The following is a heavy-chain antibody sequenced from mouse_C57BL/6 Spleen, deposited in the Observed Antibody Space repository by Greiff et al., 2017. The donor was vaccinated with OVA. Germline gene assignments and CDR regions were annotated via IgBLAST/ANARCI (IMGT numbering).Heavy chain of an antibody. CDR2: IWRGGST. V-gene: IGHV2-5*01. CDR1: GFSLTSYG. CDR3: AKKGGYYGNYDAMDY. D-gene: IGHD2-1*01. J-gene: IGHJ4*01. Sequence: VQLQQSGPGLVQPSQSLSITCTVSGFSLTSYGVHWVRQSPGKGLEWLGVIWRGGSTDYNAAFMSRLSITKDNSKSQVFFKMNSLRADDTAIYYCAKKGGYYGNYDAMDYWGQGTSVTVSS.